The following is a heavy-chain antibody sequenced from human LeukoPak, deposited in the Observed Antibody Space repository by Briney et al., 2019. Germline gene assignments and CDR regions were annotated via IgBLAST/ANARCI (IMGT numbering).Heavy chain of an antibody. Sequence: TGGSLRLTCTASAFTFSSYWMHWVRQAPGKGLVWVSHINSGGSSTSYADSVKGRFTISRDNAKNTLYLQMNSLRAEATAVYYCARDRYSSAWYEEWGQGTLVTVSS. CDR3: ARDRYSSAWYEE. CDR2: INSGGSST. CDR1: AFTFSSYW. D-gene: IGHD6-19*01. V-gene: IGHV3-74*01. J-gene: IGHJ4*02.